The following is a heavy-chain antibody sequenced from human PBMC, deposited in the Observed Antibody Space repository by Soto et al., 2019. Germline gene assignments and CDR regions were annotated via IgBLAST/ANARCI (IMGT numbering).Heavy chain of an antibody. CDR1: GGSISSNDYY. V-gene: IGHV4-30-4*01. D-gene: IGHD2-15*01. J-gene: IGHJ3*02. CDR2: IYYSETT. CDR3: ARQYCSGGSCHSAFDI. Sequence: LSLTCTVSGGSISSNDYYWSWIRQPPGKGLEWIGYIYYSETTYYNPSLRSRLTISIDTSKNQFSLKLSSVSAADTAVYYCARQYCSGGSCHSAFDIWGQGTMVTVSS.